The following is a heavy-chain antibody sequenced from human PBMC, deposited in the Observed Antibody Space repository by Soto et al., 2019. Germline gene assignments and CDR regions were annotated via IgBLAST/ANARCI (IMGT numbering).Heavy chain of an antibody. V-gene: IGHV2-5*02. J-gene: IGHJ4*02. CDR3: AHGSGWLFDF. CDR2: IYWDDVN. D-gene: IGHD6-19*01. Sequence: QITLKESGPTLVKPTQTLTLTCTFSGFSLTSNAVGVGWFRQPPGKALEWLALIYWDDVNHYSPSLKSRLTFTKDTSKNQVVLIMTNMDPVDTATYYCAHGSGWLFDFWGQGTLVTVSS. CDR1: GFSLTSNAVG.